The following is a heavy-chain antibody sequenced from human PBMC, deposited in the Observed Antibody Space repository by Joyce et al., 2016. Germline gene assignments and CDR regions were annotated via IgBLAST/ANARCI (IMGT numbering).Heavy chain of an antibody. Sequence: QVQLRQWGAGLLKPSETLSLTCAVSGGPFRGFFWTWVRQPPEKALEWIGDITTSGATNYNPSLRSRVAISVDTSNNQFSLTLTSLSAADMAVYYCARSQWLAPLMYWGQGTLVTVSP. CDR1: GGPFRGFF. CDR2: ITTSGAT. V-gene: IGHV4-34*02. CDR3: ARSQWLAPLMY. J-gene: IGHJ4*02. D-gene: IGHD6-19*01.